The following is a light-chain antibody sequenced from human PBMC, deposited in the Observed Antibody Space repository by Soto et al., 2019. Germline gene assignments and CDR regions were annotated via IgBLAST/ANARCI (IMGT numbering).Light chain of an antibody. J-gene: IGKJ2*01. CDR3: QQYKSPPYT. Sequence: DIQMTQSPSTLSASVGDRVTITCRAGQSISTLLAWYQQKPGKAPKLLIYDASSLEYGDPARFSGSGSGTEFTLAISSLQSDDFATYYCQQYKSPPYTFGQGTRLEIK. V-gene: IGKV1-5*01. CDR1: QSISTL. CDR2: DAS.